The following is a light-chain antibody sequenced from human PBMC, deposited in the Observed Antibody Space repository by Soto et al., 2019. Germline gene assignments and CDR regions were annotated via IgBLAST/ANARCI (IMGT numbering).Light chain of an antibody. V-gene: IGKV3-15*01. CDR2: GAS. CDR1: QSVATN. J-gene: IGKJ1*01. Sequence: IVLTQSPGTLSLSPWERATLSCRASQSVATNLAWYQQRPGQAPRLLIYGASKRAIGLPARFSGSGSGTEFTLTITSLQSEDFAVYYCQQYNKWPQTFGQGTKVDIK. CDR3: QQYNKWPQT.